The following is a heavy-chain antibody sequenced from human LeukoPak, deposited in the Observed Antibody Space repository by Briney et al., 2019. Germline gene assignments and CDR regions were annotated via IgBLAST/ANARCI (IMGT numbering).Heavy chain of an antibody. CDR3: ARNGDYVWGSYRSDDDY. CDR2: ISAYNGNT. CDR1: GYTFTSFG. Sequence: GASVKVSCKASGYTFTSFGISWVRQAPGQGLEWMGWISAYNGNTNYAQNLQGRVTVTTDTSTSTAYMELRSLRSDDTAVYYCARNGDYVWGSYRSDDDYWGQGTLVTVSS. V-gene: IGHV1-18*01. D-gene: IGHD3-16*02. J-gene: IGHJ4*02.